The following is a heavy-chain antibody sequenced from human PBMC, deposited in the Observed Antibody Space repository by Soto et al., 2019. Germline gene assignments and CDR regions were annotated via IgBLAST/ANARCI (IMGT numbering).Heavy chain of an antibody. CDR2: VDGSGGDT. CDR1: GFTFSSHA. V-gene: IGHV3-23*01. Sequence: GGSLRLSCAASGFTFSSHAMGWLRQAPGTGPEWVAFVDGSGGDTSYADSVKGRFTISRDNSENSLYLHMNSLRAEDTAVYYCARELYSSSWFLSYYYGMDVWGQGTTVTVSS. CDR3: ARELYSSSWFLSYYYGMDV. D-gene: IGHD6-13*01. J-gene: IGHJ6*02.